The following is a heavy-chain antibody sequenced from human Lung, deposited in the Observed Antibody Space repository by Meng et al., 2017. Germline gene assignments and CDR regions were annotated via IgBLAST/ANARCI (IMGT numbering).Heavy chain of an antibody. CDR2: ISAYNGRT. J-gene: IGHJ4*02. D-gene: IGHD6-19*01. CDR1: GFTFTHHG. V-gene: IGHV1-18*01. CDR3: ARWGHSSAWPSQWYEY. Sequence: QVQLVQSVAEVKKLGAAMKVSCKCSGFTFTHHGFSWVRQAPGQELEWVGWISAYNGRTSYSQKLQGRVTMTTDTSTSTVYMEVRSLRSDETAVYFCARWGHSSAWPSQWYEYWGQGTLVTVSS.